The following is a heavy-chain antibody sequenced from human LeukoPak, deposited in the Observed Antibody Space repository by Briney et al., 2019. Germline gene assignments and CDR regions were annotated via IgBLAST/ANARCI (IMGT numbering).Heavy chain of an antibody. J-gene: IGHJ4*02. CDR1: GFTFSSYA. V-gene: IGHV3-64*01. CDR2: ISSNGGST. D-gene: IGHD6-19*01. CDR3: ARGDYYPEQWLGLSDY. Sequence: GGSLRLSCAASGFTFSSYAMHWVRQAPGKGLEYVSAISSNGGSTYYANSVKGRFTISRDNSKNTLYLQMGSLRAEDMAVYYCARGDYYPEQWLGLSDYWGQGTLVTVSS.